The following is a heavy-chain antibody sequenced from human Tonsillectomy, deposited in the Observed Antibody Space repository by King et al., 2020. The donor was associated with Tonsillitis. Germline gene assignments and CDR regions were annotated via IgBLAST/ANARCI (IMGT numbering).Heavy chain of an antibody. J-gene: IGHJ3*02. CDR3: AHCAGGSCSSRAFDI. Sequence: VQLVESGGGLVQPGESLRLSCAASGFTFGTYSMTWVRQAPGKGLEWVSTISGDAVYTLYADSVKGRFTISRDNPKNTLYLQMNTLTAEDTAVYYCAHCAGGSCSSRAFDIWGQGTMVTVSS. D-gene: IGHD2-15*01. V-gene: IGHV3-23*04. CDR2: ISGDAVYT. CDR1: GFTFGTYS.